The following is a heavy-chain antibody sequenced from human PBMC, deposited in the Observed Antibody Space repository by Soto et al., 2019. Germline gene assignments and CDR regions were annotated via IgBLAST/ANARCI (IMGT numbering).Heavy chain of an antibody. CDR3: AKDENYDSSGYGDDFDI. D-gene: IGHD3-22*01. CDR1: GFTFSSYG. CDR2: ISYDGSNK. V-gene: IGHV3-30*18. J-gene: IGHJ3*02. Sequence: GRSLRLSCAASGFTFSSYGMHWVRQAPGKGLEWVAVISYDGSNKYYADSVKGRFTISRDNSKNTLYLQMNSLRAEDTAVHHCAKDENYDSSGYGDDFDIWGQGTMVT.